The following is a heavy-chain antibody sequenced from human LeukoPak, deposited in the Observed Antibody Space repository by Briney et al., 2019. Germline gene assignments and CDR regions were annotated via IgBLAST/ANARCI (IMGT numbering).Heavy chain of an antibody. D-gene: IGHD5-12*01. J-gene: IGHJ4*02. CDR1: GGSFNNSY. CDR2: INHNGTT. Sequence: SETLSLTCAAYGGSFNNSYWTWIRQSPGKGLEWIGEINHNGTTRYNKPLKSRVTISIDTSKNQFSLKLSSVTAADTAVYYCASGGDYGYDFDYWGQGTLVTVSS. V-gene: IGHV4-34*01. CDR3: ASGGDYGYDFDY.